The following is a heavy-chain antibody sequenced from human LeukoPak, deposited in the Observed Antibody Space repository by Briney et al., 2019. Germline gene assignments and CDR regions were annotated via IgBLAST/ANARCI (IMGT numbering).Heavy chain of an antibody. Sequence: PGGSLRLSCAASGFTFDDYGMSWVRQAPGKGLEWVSGINWNGGSTGYADSVKGRFTISRDNAKNSLYLQMNSLRAEDTALYYCARVRGPISSSWYGVQWSNYYYYMDVSGKGTTVTVSS. V-gene: IGHV3-20*04. CDR1: GFTFDDYG. J-gene: IGHJ6*03. CDR2: INWNGGST. CDR3: ARVRGPISSSWYGVQWSNYYYYMDV. D-gene: IGHD6-13*01.